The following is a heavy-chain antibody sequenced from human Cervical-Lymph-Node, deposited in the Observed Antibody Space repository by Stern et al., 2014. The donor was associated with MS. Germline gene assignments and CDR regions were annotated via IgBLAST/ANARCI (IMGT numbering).Heavy chain of an antibody. V-gene: IGHV1-3*01. Sequence: VQLLQSGGEVKKPGASVKVSSKASGYTFTSYAMHWVRQAPGKRLEWMGWINAGNGNAKYSQKFQCRVTIARDTSASTAYMELSSLRSEDTAVYYCARGPLRYFDWFPMYGMDVWGQGTTVTVSS. CDR3: ARGPLRYFDWFPMYGMDV. CDR1: GYTFTSYA. CDR2: INAGNGNA. D-gene: IGHD3-9*01. J-gene: IGHJ6*02.